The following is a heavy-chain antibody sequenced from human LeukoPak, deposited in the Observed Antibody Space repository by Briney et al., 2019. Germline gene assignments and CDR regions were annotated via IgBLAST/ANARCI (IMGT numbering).Heavy chain of an antibody. CDR2: ISSSSSYI. Sequence: GGSLRLSCAASGFTFSDYYMSWIRQAPGKGLEWVSYISSSSSYIYYADSVKGRFTISRDNAKNSLYLQMNSLRAEDTAVYYCTTIAAAGLYFDYWGQGTLVTVSS. V-gene: IGHV3-11*06. CDR3: TTIAAAGLYFDY. CDR1: GFTFSDYY. J-gene: IGHJ4*02. D-gene: IGHD6-13*01.